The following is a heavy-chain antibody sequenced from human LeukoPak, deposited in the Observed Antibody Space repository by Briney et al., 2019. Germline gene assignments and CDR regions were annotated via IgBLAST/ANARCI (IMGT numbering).Heavy chain of an antibody. J-gene: IGHJ6*02. D-gene: IGHD3-22*01. CDR2: IYPGDSDT. CDR1: GYSFTSYR. CDR3: ARRNYYDSSGYYLRNGMDV. V-gene: IGHV5-51*01. Sequence: GESLKISCKGSGYSFTSYRIAWVRQMPGKGLEWMGIIYPGDSDTRYSPSFQGQVTISADKSISTAYLQWSSLKASDTAMYYCARRNYYDSSGYYLRNGMDVWGQGTTVTVSS.